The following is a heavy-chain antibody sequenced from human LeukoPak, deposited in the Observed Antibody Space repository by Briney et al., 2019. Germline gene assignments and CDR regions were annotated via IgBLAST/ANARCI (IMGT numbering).Heavy chain of an antibody. Sequence: SGGSLRLSCAASGFTFSSYWMSWVRQAPGKGLEWVANIKQDGSEKYYVDSVKGRFTISRDNSKNSLYLQMNSLRAEDTAVYYCAKGIVVVISGNAFDIWGQGIMVTVSS. CDR1: GFTFSSYW. D-gene: IGHD3-22*01. J-gene: IGHJ3*02. CDR2: IKQDGSEK. CDR3: AKGIVVVISGNAFDI. V-gene: IGHV3-7*03.